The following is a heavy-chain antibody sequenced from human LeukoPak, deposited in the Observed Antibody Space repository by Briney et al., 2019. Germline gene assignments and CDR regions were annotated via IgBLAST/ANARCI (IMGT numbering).Heavy chain of an antibody. D-gene: IGHD4-17*01. Sequence: SAVSLRLSCAASGFTVSSNYMSWVRQAPGKGLEWVSVIYSGGSTYYADSVKGRFTISRDNSKNTLYLQMNSLRAEDTAVYYCAYGDYPDYWGQGTLVTVSS. CDR2: IYSGGST. V-gene: IGHV3-53*01. CDR3: AYGDYPDY. J-gene: IGHJ4*02. CDR1: GFTVSSNY.